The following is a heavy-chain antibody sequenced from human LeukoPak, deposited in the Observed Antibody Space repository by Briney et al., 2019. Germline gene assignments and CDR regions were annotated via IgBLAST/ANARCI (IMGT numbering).Heavy chain of an antibody. V-gene: IGHV4-59*01. J-gene: IGHJ3*02. D-gene: IGHD3-22*01. CDR3: ARYTYYYDSSGPSGHDAFDI. CDR2: IYYSGST. CDR1: GASISSYY. Sequence: SETLSLTCTVSGASISSYYWSWIRQPPGKGLEWIGYIYYSGSTNYNPSLKSRVTISVDTSKNQFSLKLSSVTAADTAVYYCARYTYYYDSSGPSGHDAFDIWGQGTMVTVSS.